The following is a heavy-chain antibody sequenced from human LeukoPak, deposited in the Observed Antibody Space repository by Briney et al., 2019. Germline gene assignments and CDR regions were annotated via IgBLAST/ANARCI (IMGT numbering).Heavy chain of an antibody. V-gene: IGHV1-69*04. Sequence: RRASVKVSCKASGGTFSSYAISWVRQAPGQGLEWMGRVIPILGIANYAQKFQGRVTITADKSTSTAYMELSSLRSEDTAVYYCARDAVGTDTAMVGDYWGQGTLVTVSS. D-gene: IGHD5-18*01. J-gene: IGHJ4*02. CDR2: VIPILGIA. CDR1: GGTFSSYA. CDR3: ARDAVGTDTAMVGDY.